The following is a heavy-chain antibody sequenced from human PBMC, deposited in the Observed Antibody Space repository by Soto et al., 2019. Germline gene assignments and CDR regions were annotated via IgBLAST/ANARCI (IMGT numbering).Heavy chain of an antibody. V-gene: IGHV1-2*02. D-gene: IGHD3-3*01. J-gene: IGHJ6*02. CDR3: FTIFGVLIIDYYGMDV. CDR1: GYTFTGYY. CDR2: INPNSGGT. Sequence: ASVKVSCKASGYTFTGYYMHWVRQAPGQGLEWMGWINPNSGGTNYAQKFQARVTMTRDTSISTAYMELSRLRSDDTAVYYCFTIFGVLIIDYYGMDVWGQGTTVTVSS.